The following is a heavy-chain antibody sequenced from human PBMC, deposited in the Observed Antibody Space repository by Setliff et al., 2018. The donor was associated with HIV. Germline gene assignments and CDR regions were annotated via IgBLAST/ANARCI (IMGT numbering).Heavy chain of an antibody. CDR2: IRSNPYGGTT. Sequence: GGSLRLSCTASGFTFGDYAMSWVRQTPGKGLEWVGFIRSNPYGGTTEYAASAKGRFTISRDDSKSIAHLQMNRLKIEDTGVYYCTRASSWYYYMDVWGKGTTVTVSS. J-gene: IGHJ6*03. V-gene: IGHV3-49*04. CDR1: GFTFGDYA. D-gene: IGHD6-13*01. CDR3: TRASSWYYYMDV.